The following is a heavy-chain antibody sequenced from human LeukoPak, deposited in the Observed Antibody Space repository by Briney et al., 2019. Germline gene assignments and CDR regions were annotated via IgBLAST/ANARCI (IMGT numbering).Heavy chain of an antibody. CDR2: IKSDGSTT. Sequence: GGSLRLSCAASGFTFHIYAMNWVRQAPGKGLVWVSRIKSDGSTTTYADSVKGRFTISRDNAKNTLYLQMNSLRAEDTAVYYCARVVDTHFDYWGQGTLVTVSS. D-gene: IGHD5-18*01. J-gene: IGHJ4*02. V-gene: IGHV3-74*01. CDR1: GFTFHIYA. CDR3: ARVVDTHFDY.